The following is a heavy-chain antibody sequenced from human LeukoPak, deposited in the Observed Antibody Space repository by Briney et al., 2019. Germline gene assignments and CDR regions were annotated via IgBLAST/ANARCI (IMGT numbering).Heavy chain of an antibody. CDR1: GYTFTSYG. CDR2: ISAYNGKT. V-gene: IGHV1-18*01. CDR3: ARVTIVVVPAAISYFDY. Sequence: ASVKVSCKASGYTFTSYGISWVRQAPGQGLEWMGWISAYNGKTNYAQKLQGRVTMTTDTSTSTAYMELRSLRSDDTAVYYCARVTIVVVPAAISYFDYWGQGTLVTVSS. D-gene: IGHD2-2*01. J-gene: IGHJ4*02.